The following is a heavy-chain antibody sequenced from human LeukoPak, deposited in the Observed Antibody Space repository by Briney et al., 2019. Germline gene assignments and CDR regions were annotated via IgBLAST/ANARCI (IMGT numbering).Heavy chain of an antibody. J-gene: IGHJ6*03. Sequence: SETLSLTCSVSGGSISGYYWSWIRQPAGKGPEWIGRIYTSGSTNYNPSLKSRVTMSVDTSKNQFSLKLSYVTAADTAVYYCARVDVFGVVSSDYYYYYTDVWGKGTTVTVSS. D-gene: IGHD3-3*01. CDR2: IYTSGST. V-gene: IGHV4-4*07. CDR3: ARVDVFGVVSSDYYYYYTDV. CDR1: GGSISGYY.